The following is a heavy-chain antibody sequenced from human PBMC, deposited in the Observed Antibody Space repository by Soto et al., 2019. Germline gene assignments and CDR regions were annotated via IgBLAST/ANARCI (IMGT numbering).Heavy chain of an antibody. Sequence: PSETLSLTCTVSGDSISPYYWSWIRQPPGKGLEWIGFIYYSGGTNYNPSLKSRVTISVDTSKNQFSLNLSSVTAADTAVYYCAREGYGDSNFDYWGQGTLVTVSS. CDR1: GDSISPYY. CDR2: IYYSGGT. J-gene: IGHJ4*02. V-gene: IGHV4-59*01. CDR3: AREGYGDSNFDY. D-gene: IGHD4-17*01.